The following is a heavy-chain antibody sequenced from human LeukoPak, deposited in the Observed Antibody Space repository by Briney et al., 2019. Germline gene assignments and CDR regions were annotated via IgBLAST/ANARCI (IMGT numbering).Heavy chain of an antibody. CDR2: IRSKANSYAT. Sequence: PGGSLRLSCAASGFIFSGSAMHWVRQASGKGLEWVGRIRSKANSYATAYAASVNGSFTPSRYDSKNTSYLQMNSLKTEDTAVYYCTTLTVTTSLDAFDIWGQGTMVTVSS. CDR3: TTLTVTTSLDAFDI. V-gene: IGHV3-73*01. D-gene: IGHD4-17*01. J-gene: IGHJ3*02. CDR1: GFIFSGSA.